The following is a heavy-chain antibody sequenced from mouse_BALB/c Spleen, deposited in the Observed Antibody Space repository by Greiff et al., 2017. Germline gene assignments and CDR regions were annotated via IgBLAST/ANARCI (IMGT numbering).Heavy chain of an antibody. Sequence: VKLQESGPGLVAPSQSLSITCTVSGFSLTSYGVHWVRQPPGKGLEWLGVIWAGGSTNYNSALMSRLSISKDNSKSQVFLKMNSLQTDDTAMYYCAREGDYRTCAHRGEGSLVTVSA. V-gene: IGHV2-9*02. J-gene: IGHJ3*01. CDR1: GFSLTSYG. CDR3: AREGDYRTCAH. D-gene: IGHD2-13*01. CDR2: IWAGGST.